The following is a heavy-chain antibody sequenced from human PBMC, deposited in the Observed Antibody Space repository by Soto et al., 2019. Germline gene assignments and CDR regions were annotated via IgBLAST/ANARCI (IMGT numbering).Heavy chain of an antibody. CDR2: ISGSGGST. CDR1: GFTFSSYA. CDR3: ANHDSDYYDSSGRWGGYYFDY. J-gene: IGHJ4*02. Sequence: EVQLLESGGGLVQPGGSLRLSCAASGFTFSSYAMSWVRQAPGKGLEWVSAISGSGGSTYYADSVKGRFTISRDNSKNTLYLQMNSLRAEDTAVYYCANHDSDYYDSSGRWGGYYFDYWGQGTLVTVSS. D-gene: IGHD3-22*01. V-gene: IGHV3-23*01.